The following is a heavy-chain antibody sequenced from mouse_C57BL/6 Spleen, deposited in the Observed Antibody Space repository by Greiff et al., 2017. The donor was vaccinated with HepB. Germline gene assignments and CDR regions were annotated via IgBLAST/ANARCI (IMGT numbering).Heavy chain of an antibody. CDR1: GFTFTDYY. Sequence: VQLKESGGGLVQPGGSLSLSCAASGFTFTDYYMSWVRQPPGKALEWLGFIRNKANGYTTEYSASVKGRFTISRDNSQSILYLQMNALRAEDSATYYCARGYYPGGDYWGQGTSVTVSS. J-gene: IGHJ4*01. V-gene: IGHV7-3*01. CDR2: IRNKANGYTT. CDR3: ARGYYPGGDY. D-gene: IGHD2-1*01.